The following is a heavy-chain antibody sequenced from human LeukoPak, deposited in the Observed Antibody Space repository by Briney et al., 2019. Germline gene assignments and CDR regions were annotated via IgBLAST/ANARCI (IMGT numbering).Heavy chain of an antibody. J-gene: IGHJ3*02. CDR1: GFTFSSYW. CDR3: ANSSGYRDDAFDI. CDR2: IKQDGSEK. V-gene: IGHV3-7*01. Sequence: GGSLRLSCAASGFTFSSYWMSWVRQAPGKGLEWVANIKQDGSEKYYVDSVKGRFTISRDNAKNSLYLQMNSLRAEDTAVYYCANSSGYRDDAFDIWGQGTMVTVSS. D-gene: IGHD3-22*01.